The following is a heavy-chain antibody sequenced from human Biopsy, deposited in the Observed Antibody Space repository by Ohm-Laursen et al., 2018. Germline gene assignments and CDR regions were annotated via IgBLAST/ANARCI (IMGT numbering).Heavy chain of an antibody. V-gene: IGHV3-21*01. CDR3: ARDYDFWSGYYDYQQSGMDV. CDR2: ISSTGDYI. D-gene: IGHD3-3*01. Sequence: SLRLSCSASGFTFSSYTMTWVRQAPGRGLEWVSSISSTGDYIYYADSVKGRFTISRDSTKNSLYLQMNSVRAEDTAVYYCARDYDFWSGYYDYQQSGMDVWGQGTTVTVSS. CDR1: GFTFSSYT. J-gene: IGHJ6*02.